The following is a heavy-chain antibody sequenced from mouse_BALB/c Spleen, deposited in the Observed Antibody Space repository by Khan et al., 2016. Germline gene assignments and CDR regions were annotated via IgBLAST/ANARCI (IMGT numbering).Heavy chain of an antibody. Sequence: QVQLQQPGAELVKPGASVKLSCKASGYTFTSYWMHWVKQRPGQGLEWIGEINPSNGRTNYNEKFKSKATLTVDKSSSTAYMQLSSLTSEDSAVYYCASSTGDYWGQGTTLTVSS. V-gene: IGHV1S81*02. CDR2: INPSNGRT. CDR3: ASSTGDY. J-gene: IGHJ2*01. CDR1: GYTFTSYW. D-gene: IGHD4-1*01.